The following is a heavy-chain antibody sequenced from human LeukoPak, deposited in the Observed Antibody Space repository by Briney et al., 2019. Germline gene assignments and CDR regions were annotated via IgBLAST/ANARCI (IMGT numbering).Heavy chain of an antibody. CDR1: GGSISSYY. D-gene: IGHD2-15*01. V-gene: IGHV4-59*01. CDR2: IYYSGST. J-gene: IGHJ6*02. Sequence: SETLSLTCTVSGGSISSYYWSWIRQPPGKGLEWIGYIYYSGSTNYNPSLKSRVTISVDTSENQFSLKLSSVTAADTAVYYCARGGYWSGGSCYSFYYYGMDVWGQGTTVTVSS. CDR3: ARGGYWSGGSCYSFYYYGMDV.